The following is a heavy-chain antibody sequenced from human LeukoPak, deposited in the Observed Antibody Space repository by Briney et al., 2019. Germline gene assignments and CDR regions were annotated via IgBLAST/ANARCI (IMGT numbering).Heavy chain of an antibody. V-gene: IGHV3-30*18. Sequence: GGSLRLSGAASGLTLRSFGMHWVRQAAGKGLEWVTFISYDGSDKHYADSVKGRFTISRDTSKNTLYLQMNSLRVEDTAVYFCVKGLGNLFDDWGQGTLVTVSS. CDR3: VKGLGNLFDD. CDR2: ISYDGSDK. J-gene: IGHJ4*02. CDR1: GLTLRSFG. D-gene: IGHD1-14*01.